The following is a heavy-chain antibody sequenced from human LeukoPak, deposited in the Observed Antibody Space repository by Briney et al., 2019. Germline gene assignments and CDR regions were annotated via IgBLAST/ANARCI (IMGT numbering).Heavy chain of an antibody. D-gene: IGHD3-10*01. CDR1: GYTFTVYY. V-gene: IGHV1-2*02. CDR3: ARELVRGVIITYNYYYGMDV. J-gene: IGHJ6*02. CDR2: INPNSGGT. Sequence: ASVKVSCKASGYTFTVYYMHWVRQAPGQGLEWMGWINPNSGGTNYAQKFQGRVTMTRDTSISTAYMELSRLRSDDTAVYYCARELVRGVIITYNYYYGMDVWGQGTTVTVSS.